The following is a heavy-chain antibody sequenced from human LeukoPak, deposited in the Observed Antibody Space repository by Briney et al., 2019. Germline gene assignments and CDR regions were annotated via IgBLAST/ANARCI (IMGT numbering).Heavy chain of an antibody. J-gene: IGHJ4*02. CDR1: GYTFTSYG. V-gene: IGHV1-18*01. D-gene: IGHD1-26*01. CDR2: ISAYNGNT. CDR3: ARDSRGSYKFGFDY. Sequence: APVKVSCKASGYTFTSYGISWVRQAPGQGLEWMGWISAYNGNTNYAQKLQGRVTMTTDTSTSTAYMELRSLRSDDTAVYYCARDSRGSYKFGFDYWGQGTLVTVSS.